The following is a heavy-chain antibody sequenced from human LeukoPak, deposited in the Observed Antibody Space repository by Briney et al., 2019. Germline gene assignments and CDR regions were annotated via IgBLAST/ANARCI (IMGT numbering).Heavy chain of an antibody. CDR1: GFTISCYW. J-gene: IGHJ4*02. V-gene: IGHV3-74*01. CDR3: ARSANYFDTSGQDY. D-gene: IGHD3-22*01. Sequence: PGAFLRLCCAASGFTISCYWMHLVRQAPGKGLVWVSRTNRDDSDTSYADSVKGRFTISRDKAKSALYLQMNSLRVEDTAVYYCARSANYFDTSGQDYWGQGTLVTVSS. CDR2: TNRDDSDT.